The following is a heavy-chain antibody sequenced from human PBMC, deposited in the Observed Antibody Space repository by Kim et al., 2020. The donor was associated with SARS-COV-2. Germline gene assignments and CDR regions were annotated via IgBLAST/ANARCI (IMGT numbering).Heavy chain of an antibody. CDR2: GIT. V-gene: IGHV3-23*01. CDR3: AKGHVAC. D-gene: IGHD5-12*01. Sequence: GITSSTESVLGRFTISRDNSKNPLYLQMNNLRPEDTAVYYCAKGHVACWGQGTQVTVSS. J-gene: IGHJ4*02.